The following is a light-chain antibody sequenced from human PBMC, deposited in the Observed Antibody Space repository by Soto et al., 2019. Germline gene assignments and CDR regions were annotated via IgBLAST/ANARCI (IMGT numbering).Light chain of an antibody. V-gene: IGLV2-8*01. Sequence: QSALTQPPSASGSPGQSVAISCTGTSSDVGGYNYVSWYQLHPGKAPKLMIYEVNMRPSGVPDRFSGSKSGNTASLTVSGLPAEDEADYYCSSYAGSNNYVFGTGTKLTV. CDR2: EVN. CDR3: SSYAGSNNYV. J-gene: IGLJ1*01. CDR1: SSDVGGYNY.